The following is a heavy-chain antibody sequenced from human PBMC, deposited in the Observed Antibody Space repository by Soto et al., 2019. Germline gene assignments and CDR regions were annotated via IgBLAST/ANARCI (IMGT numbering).Heavy chain of an antibody. CDR3: VKEGLDFWSGYYGYYFDY. J-gene: IGHJ4*02. CDR2: ISGSGGST. V-gene: IGHV3-23*01. CDR1: GFTFSSYA. Sequence: GGSLRLSCAASGFTFSSYAMSWVRQAPGKGLEWVSAISGSGGSTYYADSVKGRFTISRDNSKNTLYLQMNSLRAEDTAVYYCVKEGLDFWSGYYGYYFDYWGQGTLVTVSS. D-gene: IGHD3-3*01.